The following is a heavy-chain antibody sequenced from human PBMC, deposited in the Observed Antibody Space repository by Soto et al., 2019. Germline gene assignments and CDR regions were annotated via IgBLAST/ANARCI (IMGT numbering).Heavy chain of an antibody. CDR1: GGSISSSSYY. J-gene: IGHJ4*02. CDR2: IYYSGST. V-gene: IGHV4-39*01. CDR3: ARHAHDSSGYDY. D-gene: IGHD3-22*01. Sequence: SETLSLTCTVSGGSISSSSYYWGWIRQPPGKGLEWIGSIYYSGSTYYNPSLKSRVTISVDTPKNQFSLKRSSVTAADTAVYYCARHAHDSSGYDYWGQGTLVTVSS.